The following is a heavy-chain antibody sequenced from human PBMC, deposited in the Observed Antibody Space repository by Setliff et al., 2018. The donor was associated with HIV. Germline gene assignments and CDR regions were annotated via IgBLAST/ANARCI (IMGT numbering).Heavy chain of an antibody. CDR1: GFTFSNNW. J-gene: IGHJ4*02. D-gene: IGHD6-19*01. Sequence: PGGSLRLSCAASGFTFSNNWMAWVRLAPGKGLEWVANIKQDDNTRYSEKFQGRVTITRDTSANTAYMELSSLRSEDTAVYYCARGSCSGCYLSDYWGLGTLVTVSS. V-gene: IGHV3-7*02. CDR2: IKQDDNTR. CDR3: ARGSCSGCYLSDY.